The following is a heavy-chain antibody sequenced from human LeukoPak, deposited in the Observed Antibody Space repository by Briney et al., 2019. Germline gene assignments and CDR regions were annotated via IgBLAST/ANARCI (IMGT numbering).Heavy chain of an antibody. CDR2: INHSGST. J-gene: IGHJ4*02. CDR3: ARGLLGYCSSTSCYRFDY. Sequence: SETLSLTCSVSGGSISSYYWSWIRQPPGKGLEWIGEINHSGSTNYNPSLKSRVTISVDTSKNQFSLKLSSVTAADTAVYYCARGLLGYCSSTSCYRFDYWGQGTLVTVSS. V-gene: IGHV4-34*01. D-gene: IGHD2-2*01. CDR1: GGSISSYY.